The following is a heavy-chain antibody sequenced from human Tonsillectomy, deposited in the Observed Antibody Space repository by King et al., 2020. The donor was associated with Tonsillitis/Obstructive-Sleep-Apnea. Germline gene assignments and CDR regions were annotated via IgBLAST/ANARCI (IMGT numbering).Heavy chain of an antibody. CDR2: ISGSSSNT. CDR3: AIVPPYIGGDYYFDY. Sequence: VQLVESGGGLVQPGGSLRLSCAASGFSFRIYAMNWVRQAPGKGLEWVSGISGSSSNTFYADSAMGRFTISRDNSKNTLYLHMNSLRDEDTAVYYCAIVPPYIGGDYYFDYGGQGALVTVSS. J-gene: IGHJ4*02. D-gene: IGHD2-21*02. CDR1: GFSFRIYA. V-gene: IGHV3-23*04.